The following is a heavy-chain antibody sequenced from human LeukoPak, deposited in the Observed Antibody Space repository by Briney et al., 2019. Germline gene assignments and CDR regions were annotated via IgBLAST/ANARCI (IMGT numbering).Heavy chain of an antibody. V-gene: IGHV4-61*02. D-gene: IGHD3-16*02. J-gene: IGHJ4*02. CDR2: IYTSGST. Sequence: PSETLSLTCTVSGGSISSGDYYWSWIRQPTGKGLEWIGRIYTSGSTNYNPSLKSRVTISVDTSKNQFSLKLSSVTAADTAVYYCARDLKWSNRGAGHRSPYWGQGTLVTVSS. CDR1: GGSISSGDYY. CDR3: ARDLKWSNRGAGHRSPY.